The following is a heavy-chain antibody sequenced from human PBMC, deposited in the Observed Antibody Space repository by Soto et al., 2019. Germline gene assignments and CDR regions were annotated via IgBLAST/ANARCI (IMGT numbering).Heavy chain of an antibody. Sequence: QVQLVQSGAEVKKPGASVKVSCKASGYTFTSYAMHWVRQAPGQRLEWMGWINAGNGNTKYSQKFQGRVTITRDTSASTAYMELSSLRSEDTAVYYCARPYDDILTGYPDGWFDPWGQGTLVTVSS. CDR2: INAGNGNT. CDR1: GYTFTSYA. V-gene: IGHV1-3*01. CDR3: ARPYDDILTGYPDGWFDP. J-gene: IGHJ5*02. D-gene: IGHD3-9*01.